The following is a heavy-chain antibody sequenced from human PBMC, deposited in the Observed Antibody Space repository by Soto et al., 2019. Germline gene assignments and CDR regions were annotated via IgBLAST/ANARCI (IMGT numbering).Heavy chain of an antibody. J-gene: IGHJ6*02. Sequence: EASVKVSCKASGYTFTGYYMHWVRQAPGQGLEWMGWINPNSGGTNYAQKFQGWVTMTRDTSISTAYMELSRLRSDDTAVYYCARDPGYSSSGYYYYGMDVWGQGTTVTVSS. V-gene: IGHV1-2*04. D-gene: IGHD6-6*01. CDR2: INPNSGGT. CDR1: GYTFTGYY. CDR3: ARDPGYSSSGYYYYGMDV.